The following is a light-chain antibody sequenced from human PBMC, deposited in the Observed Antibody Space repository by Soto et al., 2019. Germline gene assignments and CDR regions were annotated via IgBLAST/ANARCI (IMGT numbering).Light chain of an antibody. Sequence: DIQMTQSPSTLSASVGDRVTITCRASQSISTSLAWYQQKPGKAPNFLISDASSLRSGGPSRFSGSGSGTEFTLTISSLQPDDFATYYCQQYSLYYTFGQGTKLEIK. V-gene: IGKV1-5*01. CDR3: QQYSLYYT. J-gene: IGKJ2*01. CDR2: DAS. CDR1: QSISTS.